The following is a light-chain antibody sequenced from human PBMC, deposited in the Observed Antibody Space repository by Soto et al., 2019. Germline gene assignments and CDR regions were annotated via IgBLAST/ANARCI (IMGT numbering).Light chain of an antibody. V-gene: IGKV3-15*01. CDR3: QQYNNWPPAT. Sequence: EIVMTQSPATLSVSPGERATLSCRASQTITNTLAWYQQKPGQAPRLLIYDASTRATGVPARFSGRGSGTEFTLTISSLQSEDFALYSCQQYNNWPPATFGQGTKVEIK. CDR2: DAS. CDR1: QTITNT. J-gene: IGKJ1*01.